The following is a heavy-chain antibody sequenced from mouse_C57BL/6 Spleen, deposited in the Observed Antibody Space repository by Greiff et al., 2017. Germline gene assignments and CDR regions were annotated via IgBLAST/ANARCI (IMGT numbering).Heavy chain of an antibody. CDR3: ARVYSNYEGGFAY. J-gene: IGHJ3*01. CDR1: GYTFTSYW. Sequence: VQLQQSGAELVMPGASVKLSCKASGYTFTSYWMHWVKQRPGQGLEWIGEIDPSDSYTNYNQKFKGKSTLTVDKSSSTAYMQLSSLTSEDSAVYYCARVYSNYEGGFAYWGQGTLVTVSA. CDR2: IDPSDSYT. V-gene: IGHV1-69*01. D-gene: IGHD2-5*01.